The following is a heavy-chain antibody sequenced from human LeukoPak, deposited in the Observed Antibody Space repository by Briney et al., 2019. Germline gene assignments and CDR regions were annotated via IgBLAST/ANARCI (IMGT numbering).Heavy chain of an antibody. CDR1: GGSISSYY. V-gene: IGHV4-59*08. J-gene: IGHJ4*02. Sequence: PSETLSLTCTVSGGSISSYYWSWTRQPPGKGLEWIGYVYYSGSTNYNPSLRSRVTISVDTSKNQFSLKLSSVTAADTAVYYCARHREMATIDFDYWGQGTLVTVSS. CDR3: ARHREMATIDFDY. D-gene: IGHD5-24*01. CDR2: VYYSGST.